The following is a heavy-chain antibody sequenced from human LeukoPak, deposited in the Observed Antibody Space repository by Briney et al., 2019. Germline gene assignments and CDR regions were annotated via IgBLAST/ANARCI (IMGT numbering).Heavy chain of an antibody. J-gene: IGHJ4*02. D-gene: IGHD1-26*01. CDR2: ITTDGSGT. CDR3: ARGAVAGANFDY. Sequence: GGSLRLSCADSGFTFDRYWMHWVRQAPGKGLAWVSHITTDGSGTSYADSVKGRSTISRDNAKKTLYLQMNSLRAEDTAVYYCARGAVAGANFDYWGLGTLVTVSS. V-gene: IGHV3-74*01. CDR1: GFTFDRYW.